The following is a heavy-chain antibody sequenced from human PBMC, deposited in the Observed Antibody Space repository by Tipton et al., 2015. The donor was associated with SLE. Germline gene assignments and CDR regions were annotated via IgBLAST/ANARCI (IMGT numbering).Heavy chain of an antibody. V-gene: IGHV3-74*01. CDR1: GFTFSDYW. D-gene: IGHD3-16*01. CDR2: INSDGSST. Sequence: SLRLSCAASGFTFSDYWMHWVRQAPGKGLVWVARINSDGSSTSYADSVKGRFTISRDNAKNTLYLQMNSLRAEDTAVYYCATFGGSPDYWGQGTLVTVSS. J-gene: IGHJ4*02. CDR3: ATFGGSPDY.